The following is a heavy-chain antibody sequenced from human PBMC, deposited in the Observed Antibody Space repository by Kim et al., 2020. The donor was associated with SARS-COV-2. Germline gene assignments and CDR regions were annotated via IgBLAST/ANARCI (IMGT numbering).Heavy chain of an antibody. Sequence: TKYAQKFQDRVTLTKDTSTSTAYMELRSLISDDTVVYFCARDRDYRFDLWGQGTLVTVSS. CDR2: T. V-gene: IGHV1-18*01. J-gene: IGHJ4*02. D-gene: IGHD3-16*02. CDR3: ARDRDYRFDL.